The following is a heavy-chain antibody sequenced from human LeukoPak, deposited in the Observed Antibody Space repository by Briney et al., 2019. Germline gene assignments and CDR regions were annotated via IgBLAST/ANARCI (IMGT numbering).Heavy chain of an antibody. Sequence: GESLKISCKGSGYSFTSYWIGWARQMPGRGLEWMGLIFPGDSDTRYSPSFQGQVTISVDKSISTAYLQWSSLKASDTAMYYCARRGLDIAVSAKAFDYWGQGALVTVSS. D-gene: IGHD6-19*01. CDR3: ARRGLDIAVSAKAFDY. J-gene: IGHJ4*02. V-gene: IGHV5-51*01. CDR1: GYSFTSYW. CDR2: IFPGDSDT.